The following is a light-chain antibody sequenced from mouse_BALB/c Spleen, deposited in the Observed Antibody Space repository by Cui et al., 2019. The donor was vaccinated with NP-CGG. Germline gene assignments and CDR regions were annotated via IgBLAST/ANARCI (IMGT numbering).Light chain of an antibody. CDR3: ALWYSNHWV. V-gene: IGLV1*01. Sequence: QAVVTQESALTTSPGETVTLTCRSSTGPVTTSNYANWVQEKPDHFFTGLIGGTNNRPPGVPARFSGYLIGDKAALTITGAQTEDEAIYFCALWYSNHWVFGGGTKLTVL. CDR2: GTN. CDR1: TGPVTTSNY. J-gene: IGLJ1*01.